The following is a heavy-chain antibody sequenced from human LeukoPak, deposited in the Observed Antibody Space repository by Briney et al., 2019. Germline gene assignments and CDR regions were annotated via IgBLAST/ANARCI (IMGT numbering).Heavy chain of an antibody. CDR1: GFSVTDYA. Sequence: GGSLRLSCAASGFSVTDYAMTWIRQSPGKGLEWVSSMSDIGPNTYYADSVKGRFTTSRDTPKNTLFLQMNSLRAEDTALYYCARRLSLRFDAFAVWGPGTMVTVSP. CDR2: MSDIGPNT. J-gene: IGHJ3*01. D-gene: IGHD3-3*01. CDR3: ARRLSLRFDAFAV. V-gene: IGHV3-23*01.